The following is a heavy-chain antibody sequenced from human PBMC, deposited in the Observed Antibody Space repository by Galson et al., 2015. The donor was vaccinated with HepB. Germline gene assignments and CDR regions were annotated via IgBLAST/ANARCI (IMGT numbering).Heavy chain of an antibody. V-gene: IGHV3-23*01. CDR3: AKNLYGSYRDAFDI. CDR1: GFTFRSNA. CDR2: ISGSGGTT. J-gene: IGHJ3*02. Sequence: SLRLACAAAGFTFRSNAMSCVRQAPGTGLEWISAISGSGGTTYYADSVKGRFTISRDNSKNTLFLQMHSLRAEDTAVYYCAKNLYGSYRDAFDIWGQGTRVAVSS. D-gene: IGHD1-26*01.